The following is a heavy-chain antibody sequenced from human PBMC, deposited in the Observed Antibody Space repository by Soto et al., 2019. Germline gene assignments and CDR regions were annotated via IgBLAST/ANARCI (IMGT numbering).Heavy chain of an antibody. V-gene: IGHV4-34*01. CDR1: GGSFSGYY. D-gene: IGHD3-3*01. CDR3: ARGPDFWSGYLGY. J-gene: IGHJ4*02. Sequence: KPXAALSLTCAVYGGSFSGYYWSWIRQPPGKGLEWIGEINHSGSANYNPSLKSRVTISVDTSKNQFSLKLSSVTAADTAVYYCARGPDFWSGYLGYWGQGTLVTVS. CDR2: INHSGSA.